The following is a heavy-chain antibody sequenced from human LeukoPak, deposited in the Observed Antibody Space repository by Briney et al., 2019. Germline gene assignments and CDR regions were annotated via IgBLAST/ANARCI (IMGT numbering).Heavy chain of an antibody. CDR1: DYTFTSYG. J-gene: IGHJ4*02. D-gene: IGHD5-24*01. Sequence: ASVKVSCKASDYTFTSYGFSWVRQAPGQGLEWMGWISTYNGNTNYAQKFRGRVTMTTDTSTSTAYMELRSLRSEDTAVYYCARDGMATIRGFDYWGQGTLVTVSS. V-gene: IGHV1-18*01. CDR2: ISTYNGNT. CDR3: ARDGMATIRGFDY.